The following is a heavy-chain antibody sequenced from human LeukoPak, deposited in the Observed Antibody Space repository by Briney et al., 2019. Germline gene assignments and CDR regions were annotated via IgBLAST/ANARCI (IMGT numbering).Heavy chain of an antibody. V-gene: IGHV3-30*18. CDR2: ISYDGSNK. J-gene: IGHJ4*01. D-gene: IGHD5-18*01. Sequence: GGSLRLSCAASGFTFSSYGVHWVRQAPAKGLEWVAVISYDGSNKYYADSVKGRFTISRDNSKNTLYLQMNSLRAVDTAVYYCAKTWIQLWSPDYWGQGTLVTVSS. CDR1: GFTFSSYG. CDR3: AKTWIQLWSPDY.